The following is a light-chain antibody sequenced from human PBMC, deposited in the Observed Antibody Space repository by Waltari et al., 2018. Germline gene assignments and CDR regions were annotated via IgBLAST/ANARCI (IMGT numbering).Light chain of an antibody. V-gene: IGKV4-1*01. J-gene: IGKJ3*01. CDR2: WAS. CDR1: QSVLYSSNNKNY. CDR3: QQHYSSPFT. Sequence: DIVMTQSPDSLAVSLGERATINCKSSQSVLYSSNNKNYLAWYQQKPGQPPKVLFYWASTRESGVPDRFSGSGSGTDFTLTISSLQAEDVAVYYCQQHYSSPFTFGPG.